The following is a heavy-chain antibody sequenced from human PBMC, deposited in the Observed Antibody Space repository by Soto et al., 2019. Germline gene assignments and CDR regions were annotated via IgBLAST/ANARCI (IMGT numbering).Heavy chain of an antibody. J-gene: IGHJ5*02. CDR3: ARDRYGSSISCQGWFDP. Sequence: PGGSLRLSCVASGFTFSSYGMHWVRQAPGKGLEWVAVIWYDGSNKYCADSVKGRFTISRDNSKNTLYLQMNSLRAEDTATYYCARDRYGSSISCQGWFDPWGQRTLVTVSS. V-gene: IGHV3-33*01. D-gene: IGHD2-2*01. CDR2: IWYDGSNK. CDR1: GFTFSSYG.